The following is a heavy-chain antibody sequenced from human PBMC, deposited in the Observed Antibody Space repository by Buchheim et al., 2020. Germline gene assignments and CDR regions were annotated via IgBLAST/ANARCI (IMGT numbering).Heavy chain of an antibody. CDR1: GFTFSSYG. D-gene: IGHD3-10*01. CDR2: ISYDGSNK. J-gene: IGHJ2*01. Sequence: QVQLVESGGGVVQPGRSLRLSCAASGFTFSSYGMHWVRQAPGKGLEWVAVISYDGSNKYYADSVKGRFTISRDNSKNTLYLQMNSLRAEDTAVYYCAKEKLVLLWFGELSTPGCFDLWGRGTL. V-gene: IGHV3-30*18. CDR3: AKEKLVLLWFGELSTPGCFDL.